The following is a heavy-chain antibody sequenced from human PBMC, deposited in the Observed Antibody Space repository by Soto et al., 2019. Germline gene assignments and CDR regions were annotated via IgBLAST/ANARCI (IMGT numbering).Heavy chain of an antibody. CDR1: GFTFGDYA. CDR3: TRYTYTSRYSYFGMDV. Sequence: GGSLRLSCTGSGFTFGDYAMSWSRQAPGKGLEWVGVIRSKAYGETTDYAASVKGRFTILRDDSKSIAYLQMNSLQSEDTGVYYCTRYTYTSRYSYFGMDVWGHGTTVTVSS. V-gene: IGHV3-49*03. CDR2: IRSKAYGETT. D-gene: IGHD2-2*01. J-gene: IGHJ6*02.